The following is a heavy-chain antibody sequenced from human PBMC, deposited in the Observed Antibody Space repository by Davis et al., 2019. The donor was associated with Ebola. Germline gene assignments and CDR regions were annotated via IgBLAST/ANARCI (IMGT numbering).Heavy chain of an antibody. V-gene: IGHV3-66*01. CDR3: AQLGARTENYYYYYMDV. J-gene: IGHJ6*03. CDR2: IYSGGST. D-gene: IGHD3/OR15-3a*01. Sequence: GGSLRLSCAASGFTVSSNYMSWVRQAPGKGLEWVSLIYSGGSTYYADSVKGRFTISRDNAKNSLYLQMNSLRAEDTAVYYCAQLGARTENYYYYYMDVWSKGTTVTVSS. CDR1: GFTVSSNY.